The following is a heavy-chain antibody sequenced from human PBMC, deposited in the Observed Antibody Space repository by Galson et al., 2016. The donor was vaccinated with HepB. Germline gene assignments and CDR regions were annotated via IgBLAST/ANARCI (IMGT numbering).Heavy chain of an antibody. CDR3: ARGPSRLLGHYYLDS. CDR1: GDSIDSTNHY. D-gene: IGHD3-10*01. Sequence: SETLSLTCAVSGDSIDSTNHYWGWIRQSPGKGLEWIGNFSDSGTTNSSPSLKSRVIISFGTSRNHFSLRLTSVTAADTAVYYCARGPSRLLGHYYLDSWGQGILVTVSS. J-gene: IGHJ4*02. CDR2: FSDSGTT. V-gene: IGHV4-39*02.